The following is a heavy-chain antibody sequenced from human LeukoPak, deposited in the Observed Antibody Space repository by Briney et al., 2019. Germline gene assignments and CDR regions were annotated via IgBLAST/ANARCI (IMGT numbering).Heavy chain of an antibody. J-gene: IGHJ4*02. CDR3: ARDSLNSSGWLN. Sequence: GGSLRLSCAASGFAFSSYGMHWVRQAPGKGLEWVAVIWYDGSNKYYADSVKGRFTISRDNSKNTLYLQMNSLRAEDTAVYYCARDSLNSSGWLNWGQGTLVTVSS. D-gene: IGHD6-19*01. CDR1: GFAFSSYG. CDR2: IWYDGSNK. V-gene: IGHV3-33*01.